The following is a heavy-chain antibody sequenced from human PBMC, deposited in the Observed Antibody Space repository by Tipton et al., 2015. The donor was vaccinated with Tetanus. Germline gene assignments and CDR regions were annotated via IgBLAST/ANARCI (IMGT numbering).Heavy chain of an antibody. CDR3: ARRGEARANWFDS. Sequence: CLRLSCAASGFTSESHYMHWVRQTPGKGLLWISRINPDGRRTNYADSVKGRFTISRDNAKNTVYLQMNSLRAEDTAVYFCARRGEARANWFDSWGQGTPVTVSS. J-gene: IGHJ5*01. V-gene: IGHV3-74*01. CDR2: INPDGRRT. CDR1: GFTSESHY.